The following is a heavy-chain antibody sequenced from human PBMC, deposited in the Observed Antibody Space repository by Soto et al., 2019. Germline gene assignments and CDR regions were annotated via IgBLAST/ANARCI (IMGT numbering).Heavy chain of an antibody. D-gene: IGHD3-10*01. CDR1: GFSFDDYA. Sequence: PGGSLRLSCAASGFSFDDYAIHWVRQAPGKGLEWVSGINWNSGSIGYADSVKGRFTISRDNAKTSLYLQMNSLRVEDTALYYCAKDRGSGSYAANYYYYGMDVWCQGTTVTVSS. CDR3: AKDRGSGSYAANYYYYGMDV. CDR2: INWNSGSI. J-gene: IGHJ6*02. V-gene: IGHV3-9*01.